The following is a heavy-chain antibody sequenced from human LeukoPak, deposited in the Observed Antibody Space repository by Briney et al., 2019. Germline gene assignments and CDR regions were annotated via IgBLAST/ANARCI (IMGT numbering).Heavy chain of an antibody. Sequence: SETLSLTCTVSGGSTSSSGYYWGWIRQPPGKGLEWIGSIYYSGSTFYSPSLKSRVTISLDTAKNQFSLKLTSVTAADTAVYYCATNSWPKWYFDLWGRGTLVTVSS. J-gene: IGHJ2*01. CDR1: GGSTSSSGYY. V-gene: IGHV4-39*01. CDR2: IYYSGST. CDR3: ATNSWPKWYFDL. D-gene: IGHD6-13*01.